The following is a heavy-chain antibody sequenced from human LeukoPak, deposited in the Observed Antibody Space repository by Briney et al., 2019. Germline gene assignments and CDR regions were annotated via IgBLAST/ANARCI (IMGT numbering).Heavy chain of an antibody. Sequence: SETLSLTCTVSGGSISSYYWSWIRQPPGKGLEWIGYIYYSGSTNYNPSLKSRVSISVDTSKNQFSLKLNSVTAADTAVYYCARVWGVTDFYDSRGAFDIWGQGTMVTVSS. CDR3: ARVWGVTDFYDSRGAFDI. J-gene: IGHJ3*02. CDR2: IYYSGST. V-gene: IGHV4-59*01. D-gene: IGHD3-22*01. CDR1: GGSISSYY.